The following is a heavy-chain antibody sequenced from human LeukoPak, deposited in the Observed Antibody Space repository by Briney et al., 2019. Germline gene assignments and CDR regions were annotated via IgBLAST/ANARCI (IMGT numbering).Heavy chain of an antibody. J-gene: IGHJ3*01. CDR2: IYSIGTT. V-gene: IGHV3-53*01. CDR3: ARVGSRLGAFDV. CDR1: GFTVSKNY. Sequence: GGSLRLSCAASGFTVSKNYMSWVRQAPGKGLGWVSVIYSIGTTYYADSVKGRFTISRDNSKNTVYLQMNSLRAEDTAVYYCARVGSRLGAFDVWGQGTMVTVSS. D-gene: IGHD3-16*01.